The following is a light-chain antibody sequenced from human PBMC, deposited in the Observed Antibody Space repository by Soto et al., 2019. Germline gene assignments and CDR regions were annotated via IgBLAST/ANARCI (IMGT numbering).Light chain of an antibody. CDR1: QSISKNY. Sequence: EIVVTQSPATLSLPPGERVTLFCRASQSISKNYLAWHQQRPGQAPRLLIYGASSRAAGIPDRFSGSGSGTDFSLTISRLEPEDLAVYYCQQYGTSPRTFGQGTKVDIK. J-gene: IGKJ1*01. V-gene: IGKV3-20*01. CDR3: QQYGTSPRT. CDR2: GAS.